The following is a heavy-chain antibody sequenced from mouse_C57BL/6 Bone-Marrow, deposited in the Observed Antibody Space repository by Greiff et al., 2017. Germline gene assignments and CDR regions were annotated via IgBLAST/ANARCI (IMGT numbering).Heavy chain of an antibody. CDR1: GYTFTSYG. V-gene: IGHV1-81*01. D-gene: IGHD1-1*01. CDR2: IYPRSGNT. J-gene: IGHJ3*01. CDR3: ARSLLLVAY. Sequence: VQLQQSGAELARPGASVKLSCKASGYTFTSYGISWVKQRTGQGLEWIGEIYPRSGNTYYNEKFKGKATLTADKSSSTAYMELRSLTSEDSAVYFCARSLLLVAYWGQGTLVTVSA.